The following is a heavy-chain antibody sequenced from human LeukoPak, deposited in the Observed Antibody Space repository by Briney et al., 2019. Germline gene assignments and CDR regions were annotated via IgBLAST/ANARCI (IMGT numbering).Heavy chain of an antibody. CDR1: GFTFSSYW. CDR2: INSDGSST. CDR3: AKDQGYSYGYVSY. Sequence: GGSLRLSCAASGFTFSSYWMHWVRQAPGKGLVWVSRINSDGSSTSYADSVKGRFTISRDNSKNTLYLQMNSLRPEDTAVYYCAKDQGYSYGYVSYWGQGTLVTVSS. D-gene: IGHD5-18*01. V-gene: IGHV3-74*01. J-gene: IGHJ4*02.